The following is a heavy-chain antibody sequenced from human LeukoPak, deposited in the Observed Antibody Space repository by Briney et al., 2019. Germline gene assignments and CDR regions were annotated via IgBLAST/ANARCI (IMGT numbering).Heavy chain of an antibody. D-gene: IGHD3-16*01. CDR1: GFSFSYG. J-gene: IGHJ4*02. Sequence: GGSLRLSCVASGFSFSYGMNWVRQAPGKGLEWVSSISTSSDYIYYADSVKGRFTISRDNAKNSLYLQMNSLRAEDTAVYYCARETIRLIDYWGQGTLVTVSS. CDR2: ISTSSDYI. CDR3: ARETIRLIDY. V-gene: IGHV3-21*01.